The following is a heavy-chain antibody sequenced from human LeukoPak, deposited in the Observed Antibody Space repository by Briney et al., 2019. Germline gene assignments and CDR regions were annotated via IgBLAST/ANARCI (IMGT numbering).Heavy chain of an antibody. CDR2: FDPEDGET. V-gene: IGHV1-24*01. CDR3: ATVTGVEGRYFDY. CDR1: GYTLTELS. J-gene: IGHJ4*02. D-gene: IGHD3-9*01. Sequence: ASVEVSCKVSGYTLTELSMHWVRQAPGKGLEWMGGFDPEDGETIYAQKFQGRVTMTEDTSTDTAYMELSSLRSEDTAVYYCATVTGVEGRYFDYWGQGTLVTVSS.